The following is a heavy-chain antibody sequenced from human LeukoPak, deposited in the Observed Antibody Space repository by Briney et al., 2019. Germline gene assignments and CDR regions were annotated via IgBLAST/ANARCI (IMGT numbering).Heavy chain of an antibody. Sequence: GASVKVSCKASGYTFTGQHIQWVRQAPGQGLEWMGWINPNSGGTKYAQNFQGRVTMTRDTSISTAYMELSSLRSEDTAVYYCATLPVFGVVPRWGQGTLVTVSS. V-gene: IGHV1-2*02. J-gene: IGHJ4*02. CDR1: GYTFTGQH. CDR3: ATLPVFGVVPR. D-gene: IGHD3-3*01. CDR2: INPNSGGT.